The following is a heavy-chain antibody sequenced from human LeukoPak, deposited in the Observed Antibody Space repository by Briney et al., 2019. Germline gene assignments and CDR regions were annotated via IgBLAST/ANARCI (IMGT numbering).Heavy chain of an antibody. CDR3: ARVKVGTTNRFDY. Sequence: PGGSLRLSCAASGFTFSSHEMNWVRQAPGKGLEWVSYISSSGTTIYYADSVKGRFTISRDNAKNSLYLQMNSLRAEDTAVYYCARVKVGTTNRFDYWGQGTLVTVSS. CDR2: ISSSGTTI. J-gene: IGHJ4*02. D-gene: IGHD1-26*01. CDR1: GFTFSSHE. V-gene: IGHV3-48*03.